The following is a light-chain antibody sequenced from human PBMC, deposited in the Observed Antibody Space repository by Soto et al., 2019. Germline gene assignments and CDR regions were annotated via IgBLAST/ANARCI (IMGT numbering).Light chain of an antibody. CDR3: QQYGNSPGT. CDR1: QSVGSN. J-gene: IGKJ1*01. Sequence: ERVMTQSPATLSVSPGERATLSCRASQSVGSNLAWYQQKPGQAPRLLIFGASSRATGVPARFSGSGSGTEFTLTVRRLEPEDFAVYYCQQYGNSPGTFGQGTKVDIK. V-gene: IGKV3-15*01. CDR2: GAS.